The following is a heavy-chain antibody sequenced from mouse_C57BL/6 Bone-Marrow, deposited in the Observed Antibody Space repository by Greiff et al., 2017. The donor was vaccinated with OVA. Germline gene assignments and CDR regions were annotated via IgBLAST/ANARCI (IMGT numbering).Heavy chain of an antibody. CDR3: TRGDYGYDVGFAY. Sequence: VQLQQSGAELVRPGASVKLSCTASGFNIKDDYMHWVKQRPEQGLEWIGWIDPENGDTEYASKFQGKATITADTSSNTAYLQLSSLTSEDTAVYYCTRGDYGYDVGFAYWGQGTLVTVSA. CDR1: GFNIKDDY. V-gene: IGHV14-4*01. J-gene: IGHJ3*01. CDR2: IDPENGDT. D-gene: IGHD2-2*01.